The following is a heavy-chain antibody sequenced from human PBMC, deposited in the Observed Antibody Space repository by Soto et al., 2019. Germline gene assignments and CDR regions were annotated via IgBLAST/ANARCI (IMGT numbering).Heavy chain of an antibody. J-gene: IGHJ4*02. CDR1: GGSISSGTYY. V-gene: IGHV4-31*03. CDR2: IYYTGSA. D-gene: IGHD3-22*01. Sequence: QVQLQESGPGLVKPSQTLSLTCTVSGGSISSGTYYWSWIRQHPGKGLEWIGFIYYTGSAYYNVSLKSRVSISVDTSRNQFSLKLSSVTAADTAIYYCARGYYDNSSLRGHYFDYWGQGTLVTVSS. CDR3: ARGYYDNSSLRGHYFDY.